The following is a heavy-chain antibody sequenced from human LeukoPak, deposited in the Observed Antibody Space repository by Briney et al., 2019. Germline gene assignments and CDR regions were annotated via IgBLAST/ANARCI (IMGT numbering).Heavy chain of an antibody. CDR2: IHSGGST. D-gene: IGHD4-17*01. CDR1: GFTVFNNY. CDR3: AKDLATVTLIDY. J-gene: IGHJ4*02. V-gene: IGHV3-66*01. Sequence: GGSLRLSCAVSGFTVFNNYMSWVRQAPGKGLEWVSVIHSGGSTYYADSVKGRFTTSRDKSKNTLYLQMNSLRAEDTAVYYCAKDLATVTLIDYWGQGTLVTVSS.